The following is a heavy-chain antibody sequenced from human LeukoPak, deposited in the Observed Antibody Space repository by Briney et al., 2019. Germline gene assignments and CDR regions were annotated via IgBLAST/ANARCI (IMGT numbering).Heavy chain of an antibody. CDR1: GFTFSSYG. V-gene: IGHV3-23*01. J-gene: IGHJ4*02. CDR3: AKDRRVTTVTTFDY. CDR2: ISGSGGST. D-gene: IGHD4-17*01. Sequence: GGTLRLSCAASGFTFSSYGMSWVRQAPGKGLEWVSAISGSGGSTYYADSVEGRFTISRDNSKNTLYLQMNSLRAEDTAVYYCAKDRRVTTVTTFDYWGQGTLVTVSS.